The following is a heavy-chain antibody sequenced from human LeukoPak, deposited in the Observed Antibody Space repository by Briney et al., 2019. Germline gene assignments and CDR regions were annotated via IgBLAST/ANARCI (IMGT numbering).Heavy chain of an antibody. CDR2: INPRGDIT. CDR3: ARPAYCDGTNCGYWLDP. D-gene: IGHD2-21*01. V-gene: IGHV1-46*01. J-gene: IGHJ5*02. Sequence: ATVKVSCKTYGSTFTWFLIHWVRQAPGQGLEWVGTINPRGDITSYAQRFQGRVTLTEDTSTSTFYMELSSLTSDDTAVYFCARPAYCDGTNCGYWLDPWGPGTLVTVSS. CDR1: GSTFTWFL.